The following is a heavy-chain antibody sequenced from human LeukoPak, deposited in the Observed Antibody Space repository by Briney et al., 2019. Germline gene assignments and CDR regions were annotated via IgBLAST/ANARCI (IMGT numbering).Heavy chain of an antibody. CDR3: ARGRITIFGVVKYFDY. CDR2: INHSGST. V-gene: IGHV4-34*01. D-gene: IGHD3-3*01. J-gene: IGHJ4*02. Sequence: SETLSLTCAVYGGSFSGYYWSWIRQPPGKGLEWIGEINHSGSTNYNPSLKSRGTISVDTSKNQFSLKLSSVTAADTAVYYCARGRITIFGVVKYFDYWGQGTLVTVSS. CDR1: GGSFSGYY.